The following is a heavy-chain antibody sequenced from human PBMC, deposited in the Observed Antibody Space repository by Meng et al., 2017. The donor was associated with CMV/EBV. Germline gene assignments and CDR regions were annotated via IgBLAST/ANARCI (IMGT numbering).Heavy chain of an antibody. CDR2: ISSISSYI. CDR1: GFTFSSYS. CDR3: AIGVTGRYCSSTSCYEDY. V-gene: IGHV3-21*01. D-gene: IGHD2-2*01. J-gene: IGHJ4*02. Sequence: GGSLRLSCAASGFTFSSYSMNWVRQAPGKGLEWVSSISSISSYIYYADSVKGRFTISRDNAKNSLYLQMNSLRAEDTAVYYCAIGVTGRYCSSTSCYEDYWGQGTLVTVSS.